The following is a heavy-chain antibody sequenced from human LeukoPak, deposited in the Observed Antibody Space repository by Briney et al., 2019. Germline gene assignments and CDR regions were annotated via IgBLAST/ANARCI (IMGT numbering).Heavy chain of an antibody. CDR3: ARVYDFWSGYFDY. Sequence: GGSLRLSCAASGFTFSSYWMSWVRQAPGKGLEWGANIKQDGSEKYYVDSVKGRFTISRDNAKNSLYLQMNSLRAEDTAVYYCARVYDFWSGYFDYWGQGTLVTVSS. J-gene: IGHJ4*02. D-gene: IGHD3-3*01. CDR1: GFTFSSYW. V-gene: IGHV3-7*01. CDR2: IKQDGSEK.